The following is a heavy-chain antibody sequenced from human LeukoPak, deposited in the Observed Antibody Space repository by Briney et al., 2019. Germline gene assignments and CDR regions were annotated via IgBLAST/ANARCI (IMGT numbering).Heavy chain of an antibody. CDR3: ARGYGSGSYLNH. V-gene: IGHV4-59*01. CDR1: GGSLSSYY. J-gene: IGHJ5*02. Sequence: PSETLPLTCTVSGGSLSSYYWSWIRQPPGKGLEWIGYVYYSGSTNYNPSLKSRVTISVDTSKNQFSLKLSSVTAADTAVYYCARGYGSGSYLNHWGQGTLVTVSS. D-gene: IGHD3-10*01. CDR2: VYYSGST.